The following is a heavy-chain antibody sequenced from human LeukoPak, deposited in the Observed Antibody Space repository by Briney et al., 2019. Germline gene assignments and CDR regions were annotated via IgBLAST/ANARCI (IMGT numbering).Heavy chain of an antibody. V-gene: IGHV1-69*01. Sequence: GASVKVSCKASGGTFSSYAISWVRQAPGQGLEWMGGIIPIFGTANYAQKFQGRVTITADESTSTAYMELSSLRSEDTAVYYCTRGPALHTNWVGGRWFDPWGQGTLVTVTS. CDR2: IIPIFGTA. CDR1: GGTFSSYA. D-gene: IGHD1-1*01. CDR3: TRGPALHTNWVGGRWFDP. J-gene: IGHJ5*02.